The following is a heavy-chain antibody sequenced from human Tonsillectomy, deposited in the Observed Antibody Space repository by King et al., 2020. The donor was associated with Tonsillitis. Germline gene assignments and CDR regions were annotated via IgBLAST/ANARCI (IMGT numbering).Heavy chain of an antibody. CDR3: ANGLWDSSGLVY. J-gene: IGHJ4*02. D-gene: IGHD6-19*01. CDR1: GFTFSSYG. V-gene: IGHV3-30*18. CDR2: ISYDGSNK. Sequence: QVQLVESGGGVVQPGRSLRLSCAASGFTFSSYGMHWVRQAPGKGREWVAVISYDGSNKYYADSVKGRFTISRDNSKNTLYLQMNSLRAEDTAVYYCANGLWDSSGLVYSGQGTLVTVSS.